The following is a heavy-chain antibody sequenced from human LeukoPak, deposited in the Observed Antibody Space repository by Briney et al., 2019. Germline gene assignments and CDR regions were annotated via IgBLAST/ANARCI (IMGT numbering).Heavy chain of an antibody. CDR2: IDPSDSYT. Sequence: GESLKISCKGSGYSFTNYWITWVHQMPGKGLEWMGRIDPSDSYTNYSPSFQGHVTISADRSISAAFLQWSSLKASDTAMYYCARLKYYGSGSYYFAYWGQGTLVTVSS. CDR3: ARLKYYGSGSYYFAY. V-gene: IGHV5-10-1*01. D-gene: IGHD3-10*01. J-gene: IGHJ4*02. CDR1: GYSFTNYW.